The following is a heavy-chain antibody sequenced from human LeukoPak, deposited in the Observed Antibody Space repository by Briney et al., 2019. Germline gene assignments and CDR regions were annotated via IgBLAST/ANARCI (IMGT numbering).Heavy chain of an antibody. CDR1: GFTFSSYG. D-gene: IGHD4-11*01. J-gene: IGHJ6*02. Sequence: GGSLRLSCAASGFTFSSYGMHWVHQAPGKGLEWVAVIWYDESNKYYADSVKGRFTISRDNSKNTLYLQMNSLRAEDTAVYYCARDRDYSNYGRYNYYYYGMDVWGQGTTVTVSS. V-gene: IGHV3-33*08. CDR3: ARDRDYSNYGRYNYYYYGMDV. CDR2: IWYDESNK.